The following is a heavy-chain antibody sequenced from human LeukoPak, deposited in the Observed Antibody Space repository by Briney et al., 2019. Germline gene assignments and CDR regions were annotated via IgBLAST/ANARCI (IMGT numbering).Heavy chain of an antibody. Sequence: SETLSLTCTVSGGSISSRSYYWGWIRQPPGKGLEWIGSIYYSGSTYYNPSLKSRVTISVDTSKNQFSLKLTSVTAADTAIYYCARQQWLAHLDFDYWGQGTLVTVSS. CDR3: ARQQWLAHLDFDY. CDR2: IYYSGST. V-gene: IGHV4-39*01. J-gene: IGHJ4*02. CDR1: GGSISSRSYY. D-gene: IGHD6-19*01.